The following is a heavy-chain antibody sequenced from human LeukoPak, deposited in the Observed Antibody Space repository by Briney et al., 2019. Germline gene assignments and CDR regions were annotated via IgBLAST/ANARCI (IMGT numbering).Heavy chain of an antibody. CDR1: GFTFSSYS. V-gene: IGHV3-48*04. Sequence: GGSLRLSCAASGFTFSSYSMNWVRQAPGKGLEWVXYXXXSXSXXYYADSVKGRFTISRDNAKNSLYLQMNSLRAEDTAVYYXXXXXXGXXYXXXXXXNRXDYWGQGTLVTVSS. D-gene: IGHD1-1*01. CDR2: XXXSXSXX. CDR3: XXXXXGXXYXXXXXXNRXDY. J-gene: IGHJ4*02.